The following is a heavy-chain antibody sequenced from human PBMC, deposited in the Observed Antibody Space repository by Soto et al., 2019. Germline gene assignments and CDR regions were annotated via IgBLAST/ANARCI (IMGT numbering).Heavy chain of an antibody. Sequence: SVKVSCKASGGTFSSYAISWVRQAPGQGLEWMGGIIPIFGTANYAQKFQGRVTITADESTSTAYMELSSLRSEDTAVYYCARDSSSYGGWFDPWGQGTLVTVSS. CDR2: IIPIFGTA. CDR1: GGTFSSYA. J-gene: IGHJ5*02. CDR3: ARDSSSYGGWFDP. D-gene: IGHD6-13*01. V-gene: IGHV1-69*13.